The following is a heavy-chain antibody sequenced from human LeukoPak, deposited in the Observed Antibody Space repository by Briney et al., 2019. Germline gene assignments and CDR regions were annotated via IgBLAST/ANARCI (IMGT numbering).Heavy chain of an antibody. Sequence: ASVKVSCKTSGYIFTDYAIVWVRQAPGQGLKWIGWVGTYDGKTNYAQEVQDRVTMTTDTSASTAYVELRSLTSDDTALYYCAKLMDNNYDGSAFDYWGQGTLVTVSS. D-gene: IGHD3-22*01. J-gene: IGHJ4*02. CDR2: VGTYDGKT. CDR1: GYIFTDYA. V-gene: IGHV1-18*01. CDR3: AKLMDNNYDGSAFDY.